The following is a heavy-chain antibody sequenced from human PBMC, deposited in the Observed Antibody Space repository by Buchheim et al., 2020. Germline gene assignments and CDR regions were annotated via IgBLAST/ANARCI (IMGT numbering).Heavy chain of an antibody. D-gene: IGHD1-26*01. CDR2: INHSGST. V-gene: IGHV4-34*01. CDR3: ARDSERATVY. Sequence: QVQLQQWGAGLLKPSETLSLTCAVYGGSFSDYYWSWIRQPPGKGLEWIGEINHSGSTNFNPSLKSRVTMSVVTSKTQFSLKLSSVTAADTAVYYCARDSERATVYWGQGNL. CDR1: GGSFSDYY. J-gene: IGHJ4*02.